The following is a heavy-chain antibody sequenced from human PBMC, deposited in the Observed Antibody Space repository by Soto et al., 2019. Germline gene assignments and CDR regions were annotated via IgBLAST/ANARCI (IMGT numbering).Heavy chain of an antibody. V-gene: IGHV3-23*01. CDR3: AKEWDIVVGTVVVPGD. J-gene: IGHJ4*02. D-gene: IGHD2-2*01. CDR2: ISGSGSGP. Sequence: EVQLLESGGGVVQPGGSLRLSCAASGFTFSDYAMSWVRQAPGKGLEWVSGISGSGSGPYTADSVGGRFTISRDNSKNTLYLQMNSLRAEDTAVYYCAKEWDIVVGTVVVPGDWGQGTLVTVSS. CDR1: GFTFSDYA.